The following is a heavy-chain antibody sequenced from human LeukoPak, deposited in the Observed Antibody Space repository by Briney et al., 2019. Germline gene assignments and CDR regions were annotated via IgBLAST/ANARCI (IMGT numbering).Heavy chain of an antibody. Sequence: GESLKISCKGSGYSFPNYWIAWVRQMPGKGLEWMCIIYPDDSATRCSPSFQGQVTISADKSISTAYLQWSSLKASDTAIYYCARRAGNSGYFSDAFDIWGQGTMVTVSS. D-gene: IGHD3-22*01. CDR3: ARRAGNSGYFSDAFDI. CDR2: IYPDDSAT. J-gene: IGHJ3*02. V-gene: IGHV5-51*01. CDR1: GYSFPNYW.